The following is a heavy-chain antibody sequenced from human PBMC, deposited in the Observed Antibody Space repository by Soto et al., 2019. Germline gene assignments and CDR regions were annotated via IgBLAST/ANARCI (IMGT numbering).Heavy chain of an antibody. CDR3: ARVGYYYDSSGYYLSFDY. Sequence: QVQLVQSGAEVKKPGASVKVSCKASGYTFTSYDINWVRQATGQGLEWMGWMNPNSGNTGYAQKFQGRVTMTRNTXIXTSXMELSSLRSEDTAVYYCARVGYYYDSSGYYLSFDYWGQGTLVTVSS. CDR1: GYTFTSYD. D-gene: IGHD3-22*01. V-gene: IGHV1-8*01. CDR2: MNPNSGNT. J-gene: IGHJ4*02.